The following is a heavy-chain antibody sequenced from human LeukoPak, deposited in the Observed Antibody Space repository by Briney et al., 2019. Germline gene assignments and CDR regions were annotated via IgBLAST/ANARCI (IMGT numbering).Heavy chain of an antibody. CDR2: IYYSGTT. Sequence: SETLSLTCTASGGSISSYYWSWIRQAPGKGLEWIGYIYYSGTTSYNPSLKSRVTILVDTSKNQFSLKLSSVTAADTAVYYCARHERDASLDHALDIWGQGTVVTVSS. CDR3: ARHERDASLDHALDI. D-gene: IGHD5-24*01. J-gene: IGHJ3*02. CDR1: GGSISSYY. V-gene: IGHV4-59*08.